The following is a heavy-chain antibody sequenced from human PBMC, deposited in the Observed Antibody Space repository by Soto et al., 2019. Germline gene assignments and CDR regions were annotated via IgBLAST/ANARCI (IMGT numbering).Heavy chain of an antibody. J-gene: IGHJ4*02. CDR1: GVTFSDYN. CDR3: AHLAGVSHTDDV. Sequence: AVRVTCADSGVTFSDYNLHWVRQAPGKGLEWVTVISSDGGNRYYADSVKGRFTISRDNSKNTLYLQMNSLRVEDTAIYICAHLAGVSHTDDVWGQGTPFTVSP. CDR2: ISSDGGNR. V-gene: IGHV3-30-3*01. D-gene: IGHD3-10*01.